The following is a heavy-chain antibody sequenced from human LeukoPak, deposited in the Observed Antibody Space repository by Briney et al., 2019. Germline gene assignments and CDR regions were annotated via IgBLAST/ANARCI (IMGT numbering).Heavy chain of an antibody. CDR2: IYSGGST. D-gene: IGHD3-10*01. CDR1: GFTVSSNS. J-gene: IGHJ4*02. V-gene: IGHV3-66*04. CDR3: ARHLRYGSGGYFDY. Sequence: GGSLRLSCAASGFTVSSNSMGWVRQAPGKGLEWVSVIYSGGSTKYADSVKGRFTIFRDNSKNTLNLQMNSLRAEDTAVYYCARHLRYGSGGYFDYWGQGTLVTVSS.